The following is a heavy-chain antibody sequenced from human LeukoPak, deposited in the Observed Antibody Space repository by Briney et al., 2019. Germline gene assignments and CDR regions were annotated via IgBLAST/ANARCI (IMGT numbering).Heavy chain of an antibody. D-gene: IGHD3-22*01. CDR3: AKDLRAHYYDSSGYGSFGS. CDR1: GFTFSTFA. J-gene: IGHJ5*02. V-gene: IGHV3-23*01. Sequence: GGSRRLSCAAPGFTFSTFAMNWIRQAPGKGLEWVSGMSASGSRTYYADSVKGRFTISRDNSKNTLPLQMNSLRAEDTAIYYCAKDLRAHYYDSSGYGSFGSWGQGTLVTVSS. CDR2: MSASGSRT.